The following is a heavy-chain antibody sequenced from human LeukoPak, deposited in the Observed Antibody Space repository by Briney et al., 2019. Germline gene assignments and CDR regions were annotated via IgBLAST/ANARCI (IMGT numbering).Heavy chain of an antibody. CDR3: ARVPPYYYDSSGYSLYYFDY. CDR1: GGSISSYY. J-gene: IGHJ4*02. Sequence: SETLSLTCTVSGGSISSYYWSWIRQPPGKGLEWIGYIYYSGSTNYNPSLKSRVTISVDTSKNQFSLKLSSVTAADTAVYYCARVPPYYYDSSGYSLYYFDYWGQGTLVTVSS. CDR2: IYYSGST. V-gene: IGHV4-59*01. D-gene: IGHD3-22*01.